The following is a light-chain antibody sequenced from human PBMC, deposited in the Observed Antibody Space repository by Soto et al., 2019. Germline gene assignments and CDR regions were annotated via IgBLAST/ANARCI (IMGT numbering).Light chain of an antibody. CDR1: SGHSTYI. CDR2: LEGSGSY. Sequence: QLVLTQSSSASASLGSSVKLTCTLSSGHSTYIIAWHQQQPGNAPLYLMKLEGSGSYKKGSGIPDRFSVSSSGADRYLTISNLQFEDEDDYYCETCDTNVVVFGGRTKLTV. V-gene: IGLV4-60*02. J-gene: IGLJ2*01. CDR3: ETCDTNVVV.